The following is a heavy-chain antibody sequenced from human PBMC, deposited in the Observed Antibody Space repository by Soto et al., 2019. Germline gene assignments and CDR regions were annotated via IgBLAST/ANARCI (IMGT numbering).Heavy chain of an antibody. J-gene: IGHJ6*02. CDR3: ASNIAVAGGYYYYGMDV. D-gene: IGHD6-19*01. Sequence: PSETLSLTCTVSGGSISSSSYYWGWIRQPPGKGLEWIGSIYYSGGTYYNPSLKSRVTISVDTSKNQFSLKLSSVTAADTAVYYCASNIAVAGGYYYYGMDVWGQGTTVTVSS. CDR1: GGSISSSSYY. CDR2: IYYSGGT. V-gene: IGHV4-39*01.